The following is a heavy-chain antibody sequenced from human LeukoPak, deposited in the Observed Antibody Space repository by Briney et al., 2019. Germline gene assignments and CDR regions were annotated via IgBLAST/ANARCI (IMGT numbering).Heavy chain of an antibody. V-gene: IGHV3-23*01. D-gene: IGHD2-2*01. CDR2: ISGSGGST. CDR1: GFTFSSYA. J-gene: IGHJ5*02. CDR3: AKDQRYCSSTSCLSYDWFDP. Sequence: GGSLRLSCAASGFTFSSYAMSWLRQAPGKGLEWVSAISGSGGSTYYADSVKGRFTISRDNSKNTLYLQMSSLRAEDTAVYYCAKDQRYCSSTSCLSYDWFDPWGQGTLVTVSS.